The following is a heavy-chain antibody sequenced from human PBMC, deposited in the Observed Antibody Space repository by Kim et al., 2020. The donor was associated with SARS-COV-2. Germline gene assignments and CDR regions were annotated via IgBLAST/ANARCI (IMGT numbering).Heavy chain of an antibody. D-gene: IGHD1-26*01. CDR3: VRGGATFDS. CDR2: GSDT. V-gene: IGHV3-7*03. Sequence: GSDTYYVDSLKGRFTISRDNAKNTLFLQVNNARAEDTAVYYCVRGGATFDSWGPGTLVTVSS. J-gene: IGHJ4*02.